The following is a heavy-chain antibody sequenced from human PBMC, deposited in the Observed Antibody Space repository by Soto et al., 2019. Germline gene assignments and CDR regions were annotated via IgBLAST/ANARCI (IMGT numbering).Heavy chain of an antibody. CDR1: GFTFISYW. V-gene: IGHV3-74*01. CDR3: ARVPAAINYYYYGMDV. D-gene: IGHD2-2*01. CDR2: INSDGSST. J-gene: IGHJ6*02. Sequence: GGSLRLSCAASGFTFISYWMHWVRQAPGKGLVWVSRINSDGSSTSYADSVKGRFTISRDNAKNTLYLQMNSLRAEDTAVYYCARVPAAINYYYYGMDVWDQGTTVTVSS.